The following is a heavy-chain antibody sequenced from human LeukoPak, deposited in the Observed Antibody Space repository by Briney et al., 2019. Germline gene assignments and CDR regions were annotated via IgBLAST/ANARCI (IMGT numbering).Heavy chain of an antibody. CDR2: ISSSPSYI. V-gene: IGHV3-21*01. J-gene: IGHJ4*02. CDR1: GFTFSSYS. D-gene: IGHD5-24*01. Sequence: GGSLRLSCAASGFTFSSYSMNWVRQAPGKGLEWVSFISSSPSYIFYADSVKGRFTISRDNAKNSLYLQMNSLRAEDTAVYYCARALGVEMATRSDYWGQGTLVTVSS. CDR3: ARALGVEMATRSDY.